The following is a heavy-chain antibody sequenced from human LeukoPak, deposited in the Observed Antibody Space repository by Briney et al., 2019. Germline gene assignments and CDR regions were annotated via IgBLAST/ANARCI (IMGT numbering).Heavy chain of an antibody. CDR1: GGSISSSSYY. CDR2: IYYSGST. CDR3: ARGTASSSWYWFDP. J-gene: IGHJ5*02. Sequence: SETLSLTCTVSGGSISSSSYYWGWIRQPPGKGLEWIGSIYYSGSTYYNPSLKSRVTISVDTSKNQFSLKLSSVTAADTAVYYCARGTASSSWYWFDPWGQGTLVTVSS. V-gene: IGHV4-39*07. D-gene: IGHD6-13*01.